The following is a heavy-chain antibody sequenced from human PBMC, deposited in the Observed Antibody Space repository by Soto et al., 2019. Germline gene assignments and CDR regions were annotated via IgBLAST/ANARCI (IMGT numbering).Heavy chain of an antibody. CDR2: ISASGDRT. Sequence: GGSLRLSCVDSGFTFRNYAMNWVRQAPGKGLEWVSAISASGDRTFYADSVKGRFTIPRDNSENTLYLQINSLRAEDTAVYYCANLLVPLDYWGQGTLVTVSS. CDR1: GFTFRNYA. J-gene: IGHJ4*02. V-gene: IGHV3-23*01. D-gene: IGHD6-13*01. CDR3: ANLLVPLDY.